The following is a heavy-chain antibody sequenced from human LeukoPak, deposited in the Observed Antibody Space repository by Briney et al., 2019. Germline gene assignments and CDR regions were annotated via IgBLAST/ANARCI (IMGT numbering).Heavy chain of an antibody. D-gene: IGHD3-3*01. J-gene: IGHJ5*02. CDR3: ARLNSRITIFGVVTQEIWFDP. V-gene: IGHV4-59*01. CDR1: GGSISSYY. CDR2: IYYSGST. Sequence: SESLSLTCTASGGSISSYYLRWIRQPPGKGLEWVGYIYYSGSTNYNPSLKSRVTISVDTSKNQFSLKLSSVTAADTAVYYCARLNSRITIFGVVTQEIWFDPWGQGTLVTVAS.